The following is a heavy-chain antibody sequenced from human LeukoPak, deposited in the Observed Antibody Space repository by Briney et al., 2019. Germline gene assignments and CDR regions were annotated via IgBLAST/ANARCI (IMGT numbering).Heavy chain of an antibody. J-gene: IGHJ4*02. Sequence: SETLSLTCTVSGGSISSRSYYWGWIRQPPGKGLEWIGNIHYSGSTYYNPSLKSRVTIPEDTSKNQFSLKVSTVTAADTAVYYCARYDGSAFGFDYWGLGTLVTVSS. CDR2: IHYSGST. V-gene: IGHV4-39*01. D-gene: IGHD3-22*01. CDR1: GGSISSRSYY. CDR3: ARYDGSAFGFDY.